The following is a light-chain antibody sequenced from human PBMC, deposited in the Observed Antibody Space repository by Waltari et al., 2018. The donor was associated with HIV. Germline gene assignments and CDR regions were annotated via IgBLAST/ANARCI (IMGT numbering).Light chain of an antibody. CDR3: CSYTGTHNYV. V-gene: IGLV2-11*01. J-gene: IGLJ1*01. Sequence: QSAPTQPRSVSGSPGQSVAISCTGTSSDVGGFDNVSWYQRYPGKAPKLMIHHVNERPSGVPDRFSGSKSGNMASLTITGLQAEDEADYYCCSYTGTHNYVFGTGTTVTVL. CDR1: SSDVGGFDN. CDR2: HVN.